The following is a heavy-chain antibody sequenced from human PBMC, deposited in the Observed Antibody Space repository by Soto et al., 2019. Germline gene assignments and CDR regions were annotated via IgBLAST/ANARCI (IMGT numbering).Heavy chain of an antibody. CDR3: ARARGYYDSSGYNYPFYYYYYGMDV. D-gene: IGHD3-22*01. CDR1: GFTFSTYT. J-gene: IGHJ6*02. CDR2: ISSSSSYR. Sequence: EVQLVESGGGLVKPGGSLRLSCAASGFTFSTYTMNWVRQAPGKGLEWVSSISSSSSYRYYADSVKGRFTISRDNAKNSLYLQMNGLRVEDTAVYYCARARGYYDSSGYNYPFYYYYYGMDVWGQGTTVTVSS. V-gene: IGHV3-21*01.